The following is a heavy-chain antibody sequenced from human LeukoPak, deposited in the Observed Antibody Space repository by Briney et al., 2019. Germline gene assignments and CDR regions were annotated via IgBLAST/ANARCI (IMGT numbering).Heavy chain of an antibody. V-gene: IGHV3-33*01. J-gene: IGHJ4*02. CDR1: GFTFSSYG. Sequence: GGSLRLSCAASGFTFSSYGMHWVRQAPGKGLEWVAVIWYDGSNKYYADSVKGRLTISRDNSKNTLYLQMNSLRAEDTAVYYCARDSSGYLAHFDYWGQGTLVTVSS. D-gene: IGHD3-22*01. CDR2: IWYDGSNK. CDR3: ARDSSGYLAHFDY.